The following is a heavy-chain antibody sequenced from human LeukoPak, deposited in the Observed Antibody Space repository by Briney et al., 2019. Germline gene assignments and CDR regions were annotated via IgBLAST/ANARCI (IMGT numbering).Heavy chain of an antibody. CDR2: ISSSSSYI. CDR1: GFTFSSYS. CDR3: ARDFRLYYYDSSGSELDD. Sequence: GGSLRLSCAASGFTFSSYSMNWVRQAPGKGLEWVSSISSSSSYIYYADSVKGRFTISRDNAKNSLYLQMNSLRAEDTAVYYCARDFRLYYYDSSGSELDDWGQGILVTVSS. D-gene: IGHD3-22*01. J-gene: IGHJ4*02. V-gene: IGHV3-21*01.